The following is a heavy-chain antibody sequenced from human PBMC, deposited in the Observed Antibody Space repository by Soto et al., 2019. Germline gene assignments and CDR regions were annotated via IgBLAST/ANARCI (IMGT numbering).Heavy chain of an antibody. CDR3: ARYIPGVRYYGMDV. Sequence: SCKASGYTFSSYAMKWVRQAPGKGLEWVSLIGESGTPTYYADSVKGRFTISRDNSGNTLFLEMYSLRAEDTAVYYCARYIPGVRYYGMDVWGQGTTVTVSS. D-gene: IGHD2-2*01. CDR1: GYTFSSYA. J-gene: IGHJ6*02. V-gene: IGHV3-23*01. CDR2: IGESGTPT.